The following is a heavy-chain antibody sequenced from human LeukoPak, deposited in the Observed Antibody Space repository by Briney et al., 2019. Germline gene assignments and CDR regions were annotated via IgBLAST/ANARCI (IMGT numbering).Heavy chain of an antibody. J-gene: IGHJ6*03. CDR3: ARDSSSSVRGGYYMDV. CDR2: IYYSGST. D-gene: IGHD6-6*01. CDR1: GGSISSYY. Sequence: SETLSLTCTVSGGSISSYYWSWIRQPPGKGLEWIGYIYYSGSTNYNPSLKSRVTISVDTSKNQFSLKLSSVTAADTAVYYCARDSSSSVRGGYYMDVWGKGTTVTVSS. V-gene: IGHV4-59*01.